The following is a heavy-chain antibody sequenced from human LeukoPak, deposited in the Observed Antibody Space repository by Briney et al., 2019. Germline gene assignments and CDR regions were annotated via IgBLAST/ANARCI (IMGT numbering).Heavy chain of an antibody. CDR1: GRSISSYY. CDR2: IYSSGST. V-gene: IGHV4-4*07. D-gene: IGHD3-22*01. J-gene: IGHJ5*02. Sequence: SQTLSLTCTVSGRSISSYYWTWIRQPAGKGLEWIGRIYSSGSTNYNPSLKSRVIMSVDKSQNQFSLKLSSVTDADTAVYYCARARDYYDSSSYPNWFDPWGQGTLVTVSS. CDR3: ARARDYYDSSSYPNWFDP.